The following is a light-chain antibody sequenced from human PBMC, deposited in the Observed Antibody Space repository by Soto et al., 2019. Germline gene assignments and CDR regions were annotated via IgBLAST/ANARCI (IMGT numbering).Light chain of an antibody. V-gene: IGLV2-14*01. CDR3: SSYTSSSVV. J-gene: IGLJ1*01. CDR1: SSDVGGYNY. CDR2: DVS. Sequence: QSALTQPASVSGSPGQSITISCTGTSSDVGGYNYVSWYQQHPGKAPKLMIYDVSNRPSGVSNRFSGSKSGNTASLTISGLQAEDEADYSCSSYTSSSVVFGTGTKLTVL.